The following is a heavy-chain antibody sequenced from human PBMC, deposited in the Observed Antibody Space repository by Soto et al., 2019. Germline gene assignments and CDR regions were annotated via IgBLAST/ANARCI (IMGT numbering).Heavy chain of an antibody. CDR3: VKFGGGGRYCSSTSCYSRGTPYYYGMDV. V-gene: IGHV3-64D*06. CDR2: ISSNGGST. CDR1: GFTFSSYA. Sequence: GGSLRLSCSSSGFTFSSYAMHWVRQAPGKGLEYVSAISSNGGSTYYADSVKGRFTISRDNSKNTLYLQMSSLRAEDTAVYYCVKFGGGGRYCSSTSCYSRGTPYYYGMDVWGQGTTVTVSS. J-gene: IGHJ6*02. D-gene: IGHD2-2*02.